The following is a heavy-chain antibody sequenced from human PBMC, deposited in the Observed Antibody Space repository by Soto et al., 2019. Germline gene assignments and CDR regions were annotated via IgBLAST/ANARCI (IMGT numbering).Heavy chain of an antibody. CDR2: IIPIFGAT. D-gene: IGHD1-26*01. CDR1: GGTFSSYA. Sequence: QVQLVQSGAEVKKPGSSVKVSCKASGGTFSSYAITWVRQAPGQGLDWMGEIIPIFGATNFAQKFQGRVTMTADKSTTTADMELSSLTSEDTAVYDCARMGGSFLDSWGQGTLVTVSS. V-gene: IGHV1-69*06. CDR3: ARMGGSFLDS. J-gene: IGHJ5*01.